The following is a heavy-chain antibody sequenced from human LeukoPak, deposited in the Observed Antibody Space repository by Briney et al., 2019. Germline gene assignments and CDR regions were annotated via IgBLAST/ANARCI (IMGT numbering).Heavy chain of an antibody. CDR2: IRSKTNNYAT. V-gene: IGHV3-73*01. D-gene: IGHD2-15*01. J-gene: IGHJ4*02. CDR1: GFSLSDSI. CDR3: TRQDCSGGPCSFVDY. Sequence: GGSLRLSCAASGFSLSDSIIHWVRQASGRGLEWVGRIRSKTNNYATAYAASVSGRFTISRDDSKNTAYLQMNALKTGDTAVYFCTRQDCSGGPCSFVDYWGQGTLVTVSS.